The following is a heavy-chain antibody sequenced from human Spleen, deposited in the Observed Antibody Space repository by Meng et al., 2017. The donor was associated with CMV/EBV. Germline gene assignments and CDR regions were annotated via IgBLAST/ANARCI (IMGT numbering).Heavy chain of an antibody. J-gene: IGHJ4*02. CDR1: GGSISSGGYS. CDR2: IYYSGST. CDR3: ARVLDTAMAYFDY. D-gene: IGHD5-18*01. Sequence: VSGGSISSGGYSWSWIRQHPGKGLEWIGYIYYSGSTYYNPSLKSRVTISVDTSKNQFSLKLSSVTAADTAVYYCARVLDTAMAYFDYWGQGTLVTVSS. V-gene: IGHV4-31*02.